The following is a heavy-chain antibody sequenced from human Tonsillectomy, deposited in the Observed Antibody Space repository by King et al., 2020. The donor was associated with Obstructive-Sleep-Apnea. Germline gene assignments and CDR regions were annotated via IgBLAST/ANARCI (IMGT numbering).Heavy chain of an antibody. Sequence: VQLVESGGGVVQPGRSLRLSCAASGFIFSSYAMHWVRQAPGKGLEWVAVISYDGRNQYYAESVKGRFTVSRDNSKNTLYLQMNSLRAEDTAVYYCASGYYPDYWGQGILVTVSS. CDR2: ISYDGRNQ. V-gene: IGHV3-30*04. J-gene: IGHJ4*02. D-gene: IGHD2/OR15-2a*01. CDR1: GFIFSSYA. CDR3: ASGYYPDY.